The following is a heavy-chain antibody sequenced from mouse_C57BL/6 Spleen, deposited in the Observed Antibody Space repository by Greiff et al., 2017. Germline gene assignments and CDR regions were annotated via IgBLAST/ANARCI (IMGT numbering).Heavy chain of an antibody. Sequence: EVKLVESGPGLVKPSQSLSLTCSVTGYSITSGYYWNWIRQFPGNKLEWMGYISYDGSNNYNPSLKNRISITRDTSKNQFFLKLNSVTTEDTATYYCARDGIYYGSSYGFAYWGQGTLVTVSA. V-gene: IGHV3-6*01. CDR3: ARDGIYYGSSYGFAY. CDR1: GYSITSGYY. J-gene: IGHJ3*01. CDR2: ISYDGSN. D-gene: IGHD1-1*01.